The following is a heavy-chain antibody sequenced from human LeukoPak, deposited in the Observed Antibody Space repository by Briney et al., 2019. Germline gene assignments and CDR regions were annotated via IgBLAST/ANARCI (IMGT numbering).Heavy chain of an antibody. V-gene: IGHV3-33*06. CDR2: IWYDGSNK. D-gene: IGHD2-2*01. Sequence: PGGSLRLSCAASGFTFSSYGMHWVRQAPGKGLEWVAVIWYDGSNKYYADSVKGRFTISRDNSKNTLYLQMNSLRAEDTAVHYCAKDLEVFGTSRPPGGYWGQGTLVTVSS. J-gene: IGHJ4*02. CDR1: GFTFSSYG. CDR3: AKDLEVFGTSRPPGGY.